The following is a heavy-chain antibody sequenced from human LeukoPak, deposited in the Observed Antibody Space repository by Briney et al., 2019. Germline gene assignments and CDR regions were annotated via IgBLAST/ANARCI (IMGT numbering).Heavy chain of an antibody. CDR3: ARESRRIAAAGPSYYMDV. D-gene: IGHD6-13*01. Sequence: SETLSLTCTVSGGSISSSSYYWGWIRQPPGKGLEWIGSIYYSGSTYYSPSLKSRVTISVDTSKNQFSLMVNSVTAADMAVYYCARESRRIAAAGPSYYMDVWGRGTTVTVSS. CDR1: GGSISSSSYY. V-gene: IGHV4-39*07. J-gene: IGHJ6*03. CDR2: IYYSGST.